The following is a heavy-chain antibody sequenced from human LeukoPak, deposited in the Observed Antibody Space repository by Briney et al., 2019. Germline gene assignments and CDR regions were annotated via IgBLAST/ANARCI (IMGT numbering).Heavy chain of an antibody. J-gene: IGHJ4*02. CDR3: ARDVNGDGYSSFDY. Sequence: PGGPLRLSCAVSGLIVTSDHMNWVRQAPGKGLEWVSVIWRDGTTHYADSVKGRFTISRDNSKNTLYLQVNRLRAEDTAVYYCARDVNGDGYSSFDYWGPGTLVTVSS. V-gene: IGHV3-66*01. CDR2: IWRDGTT. CDR1: GLIVTSDH. D-gene: IGHD5-24*01.